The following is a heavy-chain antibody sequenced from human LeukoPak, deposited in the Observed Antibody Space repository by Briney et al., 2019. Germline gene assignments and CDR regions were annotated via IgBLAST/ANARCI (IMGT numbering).Heavy chain of an antibody. CDR2: ISYDGSNK. V-gene: IGHV3-30*03. D-gene: IGHD1-26*01. J-gene: IGHJ4*02. CDR3: AVGATTDFDY. CDR1: GFTFSSYG. Sequence: GGSLRLSCAASGFTFSSYGMHRVRQAPGKGLEWVAVISYDGSNKYYADSVKGRFTISRDNSKNTLYLQMNSLRAEDTAVYYCAVGATTDFDYWGQGTLVTVSP.